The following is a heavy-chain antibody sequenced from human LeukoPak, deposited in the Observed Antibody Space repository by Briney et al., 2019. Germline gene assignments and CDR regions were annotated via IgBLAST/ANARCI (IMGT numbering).Heavy chain of an antibody. J-gene: IGHJ4*02. Sequence: TGGSLRLSCAASGFTFSSYAMSWVRQAPGKGLEWVSAISGSGGSTYYADSVKGRFTISSDNSKNTLYLQMNSLRAEDTAVYYCAKETYYYDSSGIFDYWGQGTLVTVSS. D-gene: IGHD3-22*01. CDR3: AKETYYYDSSGIFDY. V-gene: IGHV3-23*01. CDR2: ISGSGGST. CDR1: GFTFSSYA.